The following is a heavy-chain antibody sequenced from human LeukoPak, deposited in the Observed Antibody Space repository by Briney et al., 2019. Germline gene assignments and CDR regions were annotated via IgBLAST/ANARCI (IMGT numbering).Heavy chain of an antibody. CDR2: ISGSGGST. J-gene: IGHJ4*02. CDR3: AKDEDSSGYYSADPWFVY. D-gene: IGHD3-22*01. Sequence: RPGGSLRLSCAASGFTFSSYAMSWVRQAPGKGLEWVSAISGSGGSTYYADSVKGRFTISRDNSKNTLYLQMNSLRAEDTAVYYCAKDEDSSGYYSADPWFVYWGQGTLVTVSS. CDR1: GFTFSSYA. V-gene: IGHV3-23*01.